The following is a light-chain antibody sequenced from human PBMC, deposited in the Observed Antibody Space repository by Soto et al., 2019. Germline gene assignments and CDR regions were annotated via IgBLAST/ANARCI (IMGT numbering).Light chain of an antibody. Sequence: QSALTQPASVSGSPGQSITISCTGTSSDVGSYNLVSWYQHHPGKAPKLMIYEGSKRPSGVSNRFSGSKSGNTASLTISGLQAEAEADYYCCSYAGSSTLVFGGGTKLTVL. CDR2: EGS. V-gene: IGLV2-23*01. J-gene: IGLJ2*01. CDR1: SSDVGSYNL. CDR3: CSYAGSSTLV.